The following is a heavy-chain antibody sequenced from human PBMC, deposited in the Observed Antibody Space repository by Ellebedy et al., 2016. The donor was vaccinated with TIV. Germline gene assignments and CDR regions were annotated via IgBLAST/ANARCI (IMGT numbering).Heavy chain of an antibody. D-gene: IGHD2-15*01. CDR1: GFTFSNYH. CDR3: AREVVGGQGDMDV. CDR2: IWSDGSLK. Sequence: PGGSLRLSCAASGFTFSNYHLHWVLQAPGKGLEWVAVIWSDGSLKYYADSVKGRFTLSRDNSKNTLYLQMNSLRAEDTAVYYCAREVVGGQGDMDVWGQGTTVTVSS. V-gene: IGHV3-33*01. J-gene: IGHJ6*02.